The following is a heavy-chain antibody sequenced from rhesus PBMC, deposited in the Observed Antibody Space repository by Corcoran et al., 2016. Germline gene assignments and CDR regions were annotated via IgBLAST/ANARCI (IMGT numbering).Heavy chain of an antibody. CDR3: ARIAAAGYFDY. CDR1: GFSLRTSAMG. J-gene: IGHJ4*01. CDR2: IYWDDYK. V-gene: IGHV2S1*01. D-gene: IGHD6-25*01. Sequence: QVTLKESGPALVNSTQTLTLTCTFSGFSLRTSAMGGGWIRQPPGQALEWLGNIYWDDYKYYNTSLKSRLTISKDTSKNQVVLTMTNMDPVDTATYYCARIAAAGYFDYWGQGVLVAVSS.